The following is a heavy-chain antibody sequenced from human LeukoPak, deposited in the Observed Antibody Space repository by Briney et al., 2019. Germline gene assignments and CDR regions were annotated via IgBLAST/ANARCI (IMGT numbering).Heavy chain of an antibody. D-gene: IGHD4-17*01. V-gene: IGHV4-31*03. Sequence: PSETLSLTCTVSGGSISSGGYYWSWIRQHPGKGLEWIGYIYYSGSTYYNPSLKSRVTISVDTSKNQFSLKLSSVDAYDTDVDYCARDGDYGDQGFDPWGQGTLVTVSS. CDR2: IYYSGST. J-gene: IGHJ5*02. CDR3: ARDGDYGDQGFDP. CDR1: GGSISSGGYY.